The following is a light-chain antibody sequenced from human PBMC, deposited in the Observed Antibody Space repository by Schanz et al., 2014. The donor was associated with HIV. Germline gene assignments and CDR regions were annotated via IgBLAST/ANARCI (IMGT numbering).Light chain of an antibody. Sequence: QSVLTQPPSVSAAPGQKVTIACSGSAFNIGQNFVSWYQHLPGTAPKLLIYGNSNRPSGVPDRFSGSRSGTSASLAITGLQAEDEADYYCQSYDNNLGGSGVFGGGTKLTVL. V-gene: IGLV1-40*01. CDR2: GNS. J-gene: IGLJ3*02. CDR3: QSYDNNLGGSGV. CDR1: AFNIGQNF.